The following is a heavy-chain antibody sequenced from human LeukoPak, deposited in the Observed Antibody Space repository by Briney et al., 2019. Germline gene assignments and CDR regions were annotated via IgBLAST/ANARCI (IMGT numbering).Heavy chain of an antibody. V-gene: IGHV4-39*01. CDR3: VSVSTLRHYQY. Sequence: KPSETLSLTCTVSGGFISSITYYWGWIRRPPGKGLEWIGSIYYSGSTYYNPSLKSRTTVSVDTSKNQFSLKLSSVTAADTAVYYCVSVSTLRHYQYWGQGTLVTVSS. D-gene: IGHD3-16*01. J-gene: IGHJ4*02. CDR2: IYYSGST. CDR1: GGFISSITYY.